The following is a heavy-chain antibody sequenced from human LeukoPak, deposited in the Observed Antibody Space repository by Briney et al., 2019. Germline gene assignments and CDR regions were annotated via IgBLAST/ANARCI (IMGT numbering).Heavy chain of an antibody. Sequence: GEYLKISCKGSGYSFSSYWSSGVRQLPGKGLEWMGRVDPSDSYINYSPSFQGHVTISADKSISTAYLQWSSRTASDTAMYYCARRKYYYGSGSYSTRFDIWGQGTMVTVSS. CDR1: GYSFSSYW. J-gene: IGHJ3*02. D-gene: IGHD3-10*01. V-gene: IGHV5-10-1*01. CDR2: VDPSDSYI. CDR3: ARRKYYYGSGSYSTRFDI.